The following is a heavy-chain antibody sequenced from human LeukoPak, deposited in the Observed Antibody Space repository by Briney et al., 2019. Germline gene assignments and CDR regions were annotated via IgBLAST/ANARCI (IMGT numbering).Heavy chain of an antibody. CDR2: MNPNSGNT. CDR3: ARPGIAAADRPYYYYGMDV. Sequence: ASVKVSCKASGYTFTSYDINWVRQATGQGLEWMGWMNPNSGNTGYAQKFQGRVTMTRNTSISTAYMELSSLRSEDTAVYYCARPGIAAADRPYYYYGMDVWGQGTTVTVSS. J-gene: IGHJ6*02. CDR1: GYTFTSYD. D-gene: IGHD6-13*01. V-gene: IGHV1-8*01.